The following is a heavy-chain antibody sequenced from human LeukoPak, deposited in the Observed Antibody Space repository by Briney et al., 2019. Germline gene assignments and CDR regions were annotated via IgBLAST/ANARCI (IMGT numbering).Heavy chain of an antibody. CDR2: INPNSGGT. D-gene: IGHD4-17*01. J-gene: IGHJ6*03. V-gene: IGHV1-2*02. CDR1: GYTFTGYY. Sequence: GASVKVSCKTSGYTFTGYYIYWVRQAPGQGLEWMGWINPNSGGTNYAQRFQGRVTMTRDTSISTAYMELSRLRSDDTAVYYCATVAVTPYYYYYMDVWGKGTTVTISS. CDR3: ATVAVTPYYYYYMDV.